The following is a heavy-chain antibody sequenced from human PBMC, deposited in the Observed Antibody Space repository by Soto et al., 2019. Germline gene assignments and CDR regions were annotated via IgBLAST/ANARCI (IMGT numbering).Heavy chain of an antibody. CDR2: IYYSGST. CDR3: ASPKIAFYNWFDP. CDR1: GGSISSSSYY. V-gene: IGHV4-39*01. D-gene: IGHD3-3*02. J-gene: IGHJ5*02. Sequence: WETLSLTCAVSGGSISSSSYYWGWIRQPPGKGLEWIGSIYYSGSTYYNPSLKSRVTISVDTSKNQFSLKLSSVTAADTAVYYCASPKIAFYNWFDPWGQGTLVT.